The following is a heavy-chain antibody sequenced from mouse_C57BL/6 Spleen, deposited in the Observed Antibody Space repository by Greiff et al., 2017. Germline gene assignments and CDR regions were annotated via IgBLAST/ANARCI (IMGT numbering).Heavy chain of an antibody. J-gene: IGHJ4*01. CDR1: GYTFTDYN. CDR3: AREGPSSSGYVEGAMGY. V-gene: IGHV1-18*01. CDR2: INPNSGGT. Sequence: VQLQQSGPELVKPGASVKIPCKASGYTFTDYNMDWVKQSPGKSLEWIGDINPNSGGTIYTQKFKGKATLTVDKSSSTAYMQLRSLTSEDTAVXYCAREGPSSSGYVEGAMGYWGQGTSVTVSS. D-gene: IGHD3-1*01.